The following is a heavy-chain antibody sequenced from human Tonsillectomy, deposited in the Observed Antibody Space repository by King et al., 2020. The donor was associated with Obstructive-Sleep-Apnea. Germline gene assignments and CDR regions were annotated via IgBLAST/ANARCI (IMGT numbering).Heavy chain of an antibody. D-gene: IGHD3-10*01. CDR2: ISYDGSNK. Sequence: VQLVESGGGVVQPGRSLRLSCAASGFTFSKYGMHWVRRAPGKGLEWVAVISYDGSNKYYADSLKCRFTISRDNSKNTLYLQMNSLRAEDTAVYYCAKDRYYYGSGSYSGLADYWGQGTLVTVSS. CDR1: GFTFSKYG. CDR3: AKDRYYYGSGSYSGLADY. V-gene: IGHV3-30*18. J-gene: IGHJ4*02.